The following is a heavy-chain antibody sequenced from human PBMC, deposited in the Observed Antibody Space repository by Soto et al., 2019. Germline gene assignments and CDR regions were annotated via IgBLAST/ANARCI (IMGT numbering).Heavy chain of an antibody. J-gene: IGHJ6*02. CDR1: GGSISSSSYY. CDR2: IYYSGST. V-gene: IGHV4-39*01. Sequence: SETLSLTCTVSGGSISSSSYYWGWIRQPPGKGLEWIGSIYYSGSTYYNPSLKSRVTISVDTSKNQFSLKLSSVAAADTAVYYCARRFHSRYYDFWSGYYSGDYYYYGMDVWGQGTTVTVSS. D-gene: IGHD3-3*01. CDR3: ARRFHSRYYDFWSGYYSGDYYYYGMDV.